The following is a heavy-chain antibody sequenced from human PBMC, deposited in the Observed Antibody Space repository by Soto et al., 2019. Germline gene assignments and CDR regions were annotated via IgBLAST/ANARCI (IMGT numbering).Heavy chain of an antibody. V-gene: IGHV3-21*01. CDR3: AREVTTYGGNSPDY. J-gene: IGHJ4*02. Sequence: GGSLRLSCAASGFTFSSYSMNWVRQAPGKGLEWVSSISSSSSYIYYADSVKGRFTISRDNAKNSLYLQMNSLRAEDTAVYYCAREVTTYGGNSPDYWGQGTLVTVSS. CDR2: ISSSSSYI. D-gene: IGHD4-17*01. CDR1: GFTFSSYS.